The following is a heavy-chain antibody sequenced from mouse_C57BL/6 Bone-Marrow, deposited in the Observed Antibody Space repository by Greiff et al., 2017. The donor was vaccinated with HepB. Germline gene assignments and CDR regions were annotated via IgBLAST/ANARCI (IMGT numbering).Heavy chain of an antibody. CDR1: GYTFTDYY. CDR3: ARGRFTTVVEGY. Sequence: EVKLQQSGPELVKPGASVKISCKASGYTFTDYYMNWVKQSHGKSLEWIGDINPNNGGTSYNQKFKGKATLTVDKSSSTAYMELRSLTSEDSAVYYCARGRFTTVVEGYWGQGTTLTVSS. D-gene: IGHD1-1*01. V-gene: IGHV1-26*01. J-gene: IGHJ2*01. CDR2: INPNNGGT.